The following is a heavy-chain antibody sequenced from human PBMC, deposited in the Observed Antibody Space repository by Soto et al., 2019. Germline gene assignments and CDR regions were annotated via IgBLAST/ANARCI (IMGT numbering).Heavy chain of an antibody. D-gene: IGHD6-13*01. V-gene: IGHV4-59*08. J-gene: IGHJ3*02. CDR1: GGSISSYY. CDR2: IYYSGST. Sequence: SETLSLTCTVSGGSISSYYWSWIRQPPGKGLEWIGYIYYSGSTNYNPSLRSRVTISVDTSKTQFSLKLSSVTAADTAVYYCARGISNYSSSWYSDAFDIWGQGTMVTVSS. CDR3: ARGISNYSSSWYSDAFDI.